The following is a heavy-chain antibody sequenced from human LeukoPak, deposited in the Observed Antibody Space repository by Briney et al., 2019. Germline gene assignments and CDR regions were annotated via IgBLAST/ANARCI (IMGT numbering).Heavy chain of an antibody. CDR3: AKDLVGATVYYFDY. CDR2: IYSGGST. Sequence: GGSLRLSCAASGFTVSSNYMSWVRQAPGKGLEWVSVIYSGGSTYYADSVKGRFTISRDNSKNTLYLQMNSLRAEDTAVYYCAKDLVGATVYYFDYWGQGTLVTVSS. CDR1: GFTVSSNY. J-gene: IGHJ4*02. D-gene: IGHD1-26*01. V-gene: IGHV3-66*01.